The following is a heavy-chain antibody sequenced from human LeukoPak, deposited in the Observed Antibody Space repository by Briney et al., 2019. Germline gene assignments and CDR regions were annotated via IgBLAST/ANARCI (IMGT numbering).Heavy chain of an antibody. CDR2: IIPIFGTA. CDR3: ASRDGYNYEAFDI. J-gene: IGHJ3*02. D-gene: IGHD5-24*01. Sequence: SVKVSCKASGYTFTSYGISWGRQAPGQGLEWRGGIIPIFGTANYAQKFQGRVTITPDKSTSTAYMELSSLRSEDTAVYYCASRDGYNYEAFDIWGQGTMVTVSS. CDR1: GYTFTSYG. V-gene: IGHV1-69*06.